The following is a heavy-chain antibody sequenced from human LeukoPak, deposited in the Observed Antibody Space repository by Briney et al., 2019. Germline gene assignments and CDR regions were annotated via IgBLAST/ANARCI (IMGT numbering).Heavy chain of an antibody. D-gene: IGHD3-10*01. J-gene: IGHJ4*02. CDR3: ARHSNYASGSTAKGLFDY. Sequence: SETLSLTCTVSGASIRISNYYWGWIRQPPGKGLGWIASVYYTGTTYYNPSLKSRVTIFVETSKNQVSLRLSSVTAADTAVYYCARHSNYASGSTAKGLFDYWGQGTLVSVSS. CDR1: GASIRISNYY. V-gene: IGHV4-39*01. CDR2: VYYTGTT.